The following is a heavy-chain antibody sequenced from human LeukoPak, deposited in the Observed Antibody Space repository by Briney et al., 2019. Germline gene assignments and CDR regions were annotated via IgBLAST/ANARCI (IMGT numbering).Heavy chain of an antibody. D-gene: IGHD1-26*01. CDR2: ISSSSSYI. CDR3: ARDRSGGSYDFDY. CDR1: GFTFSSYS. V-gene: IGHV3-21*01. Sequence: GGSLRLSCAASGFTFSSYSMNWVRQAPGKGLEWVSSISSSSSYIYYADSVKGRFTISRDNAKNSLYLQMNSLGAEDTAVYYCARDRSGGSYDFDYWGQGTLVTVSS. J-gene: IGHJ4*02.